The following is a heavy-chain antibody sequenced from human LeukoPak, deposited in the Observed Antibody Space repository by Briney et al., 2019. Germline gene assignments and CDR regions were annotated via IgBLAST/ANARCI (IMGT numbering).Heavy chain of an antibody. CDR2: ISYGGNEI. V-gene: IGHV3-30*18. Sequence: PGGSLRLSCAASGFTFSSYGMHWVRQAPGKGLEWVAVISYGGNEIHYADSVKGRFTISRDNSKNTLYLQMSSLRAEDTAVYFCTKEWSNAGTTISPPDYWGQGTLVTVSS. D-gene: IGHD1-7*01. J-gene: IGHJ4*02. CDR1: GFTFSSYG. CDR3: TKEWSNAGTTISPPDY.